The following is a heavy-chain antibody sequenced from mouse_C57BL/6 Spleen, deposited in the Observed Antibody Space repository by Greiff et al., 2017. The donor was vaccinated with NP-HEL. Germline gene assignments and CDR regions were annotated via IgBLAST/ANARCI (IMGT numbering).Heavy chain of an antibody. CDR2: IYPSDSET. CDR3: ARFWGLPWYFDV. CDR1: GYTFTSYW. D-gene: IGHD2-4*01. J-gene: IGHJ1*03. V-gene: IGHV1-61*01. Sequence: QVQLQQPGAELVRPGSSVKLSCKASGYTFTSYWMDWVKQRPGQGLEWIGNIYPSDSETHYNQKFKDKATLTVDKSSSTAYMQLSSLTSEDSAVYYCARFWGLPWYFDVWGTGTTVTVSS.